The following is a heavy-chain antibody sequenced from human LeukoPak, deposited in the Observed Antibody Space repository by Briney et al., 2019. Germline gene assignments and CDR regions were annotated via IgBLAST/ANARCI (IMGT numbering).Heavy chain of an antibody. CDR2: INQDETTK. CDR1: GFTFDNNW. J-gene: IGHJ3*02. D-gene: IGHD2-15*01. CDR3: ARDTSPVSRRIYFDALDT. V-gene: IGHV3-7*01. Sequence: PGGSLRLSCATSGFTFDNNWMTWVRQAQGKGLEWVANINQDETTKNYVPSEKGRFTISSDNTKRSVFLQMNRLSAEDTAIYYCARDTSPVSRRIYFDALDTRGRGRMVTDSS.